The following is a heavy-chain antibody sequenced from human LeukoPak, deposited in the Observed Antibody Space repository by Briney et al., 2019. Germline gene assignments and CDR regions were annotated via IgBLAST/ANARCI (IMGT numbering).Heavy chain of an antibody. CDR2: ISYDGSNK. J-gene: IGHJ4*02. CDR3: AKYTIDGPYY. D-gene: IGHD2-15*01. Sequence: GGSLRLSCAASGFTFSSYGMHWVRQAPGKGLEWVAVISYDGSNKYYADSVKGRFTISRDNSKNTLYLQMNSLRAEDTAVYYFAKYTIDGPYYWAQGPLITVSS. V-gene: IGHV3-30*18. CDR1: GFTFSSYG.